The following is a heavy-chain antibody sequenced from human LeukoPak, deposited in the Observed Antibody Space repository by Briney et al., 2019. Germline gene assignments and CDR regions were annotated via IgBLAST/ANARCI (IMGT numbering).Heavy chain of an antibody. CDR1: GFTFSSYS. CDR3: ARDRIAVAGIYYYYGMDV. D-gene: IGHD6-19*01. J-gene: IGHJ6*04. CDR2: ISSSSSYI. V-gene: IGHV3-21*01. Sequence: PGGSLRLSCAASGFTFSSYSMNRVRQAPGKGLEWVSSISSSSSYIYYADSVKGRFTISRDNAKNSLYLQMNSLRAEDTAVYYCARDRIAVAGIYYYYGMDVWGKGTTVTVSS.